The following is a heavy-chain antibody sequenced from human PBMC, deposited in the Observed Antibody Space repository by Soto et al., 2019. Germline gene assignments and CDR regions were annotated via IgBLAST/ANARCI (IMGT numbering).Heavy chain of an antibody. V-gene: IGHV3-23*01. Sequence: EVQLLESGGDLVQPGGSLRLSCAASGFTFSSYAMSWVRQAPGKGLEWVSEIRNSGDSTFYADSVKGRFTISRDNSKNTLYLQLNSLRAEDTAIYYCVTSDEYYYGMDVWGQGTTVTVSS. CDR1: GFTFSSYA. J-gene: IGHJ6*02. CDR3: VTSDEYYYGMDV. CDR2: IRNSGDST.